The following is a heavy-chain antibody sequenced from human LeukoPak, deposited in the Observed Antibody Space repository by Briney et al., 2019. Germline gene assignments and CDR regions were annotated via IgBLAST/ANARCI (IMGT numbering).Heavy chain of an antibody. D-gene: IGHD6-19*01. CDR2: SNAGNGNT. CDR1: GYTFTSYG. Sequence: ASVKVSCKASGYTFTSYGISWVRQAPGQGLEWMGWSNAGNGNTKYSQGFQGRVTITRDTSASTAYMELSSLRSEDMAVYYCARLAVAGGFDYWGQGTLLTVSS. CDR3: ARLAVAGGFDY. V-gene: IGHV1-3*02. J-gene: IGHJ4*02.